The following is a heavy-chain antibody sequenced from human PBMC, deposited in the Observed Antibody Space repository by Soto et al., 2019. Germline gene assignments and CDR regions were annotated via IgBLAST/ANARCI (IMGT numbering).Heavy chain of an antibody. CDR2: ISPGIDIR. D-gene: IGHD6-19*01. V-gene: IGHV1-69*12. Sequence: QVQLVQSGAEVKQPGSSVKVSCKASGGTFSTYTLYWVRQAPGQGLEWMGGISPGIDIRDYAQKFQGRVTITADESTSTVYLQLSTLISEDTALYSCSGGMSFGSSGYLDVWGQGTLVTVSS. CDR3: SGGMSFGSSGYLDV. J-gene: IGHJ4*02. CDR1: GGTFSTYT.